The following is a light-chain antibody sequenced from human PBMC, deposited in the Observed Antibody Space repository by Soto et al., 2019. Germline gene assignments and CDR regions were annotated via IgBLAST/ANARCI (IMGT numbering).Light chain of an antibody. CDR1: QSVGSY. Sequence: EIVLTQSPATLSLSPGERATLSCRASQSVGSYLAWYQQQPGQAPRPLIYDASNRATGIPARFSGSGSGTDFTLTISSLEPEDFAVYYCQQRSNWPTITFGQGTRLEIK. CDR2: DAS. CDR3: QQRSNWPTIT. J-gene: IGKJ5*01. V-gene: IGKV3-11*01.